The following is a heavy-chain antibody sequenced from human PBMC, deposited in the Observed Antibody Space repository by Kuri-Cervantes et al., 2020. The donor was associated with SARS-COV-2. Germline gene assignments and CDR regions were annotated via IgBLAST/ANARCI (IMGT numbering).Heavy chain of an antibody. CDR3: AKDLGDYGMDV. D-gene: IGHD3-16*01. Sequence: ETLSLTCTVSGGSISSDRYYWSWVRQAPGKGLEWVSVIYSGGSSTYYADSVKGRFTISRDNSKNTLYLQMNSLRAEDTAVYYCAKDLGDYGMDVWGQGTTVTVSS. V-gene: IGHV3-23*03. CDR1: GGSISSDRYY. CDR2: IYSGGSST. J-gene: IGHJ6*02.